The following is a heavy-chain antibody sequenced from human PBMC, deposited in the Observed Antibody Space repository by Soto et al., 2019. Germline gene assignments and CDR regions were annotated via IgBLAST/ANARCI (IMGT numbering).Heavy chain of an antibody. CDR1: GGTFSSYA. J-gene: IGHJ5*02. D-gene: IGHD3-3*01. CDR2: IIPIFGTA. CDR3: ARNIRSTYYDFWSGSINWFDP. V-gene: IGHV1-69*06. Sequence: SVKVSCKASGGTFSSYAISWVRQAPGQGLEWMGGIIPIFGTANYAQKFQGRVTITADKSTSTAYMELSSLRSEDTAVYYCARNIRSTYYDFWSGSINWFDPWGQATLVTV.